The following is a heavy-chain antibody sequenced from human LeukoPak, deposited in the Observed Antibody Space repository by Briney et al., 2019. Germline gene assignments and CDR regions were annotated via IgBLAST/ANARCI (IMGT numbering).Heavy chain of an antibody. D-gene: IGHD6-13*01. CDR2: IRYDGSNK. Sequence: PGGSLRLSCAASGFTFSGYGMHWVRQAPGKGLEWVAFIRYDGSNKYHADSVKGRFTISRDSSKNTVYLQMNSLRVEDTAVYYCVKDLLSSSWYYFEYWGQGTLVTVSS. J-gene: IGHJ4*02. CDR3: VKDLLSSSWYYFEY. V-gene: IGHV3-30*02. CDR1: GFTFSGYG.